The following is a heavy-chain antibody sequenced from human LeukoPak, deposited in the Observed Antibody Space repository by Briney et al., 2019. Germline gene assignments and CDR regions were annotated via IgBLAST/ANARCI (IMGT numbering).Heavy chain of an antibody. J-gene: IGHJ4*02. CDR1: GGSINSYY. CDR3: ARGKVATSYFDY. CDR2: VYSSGSA. D-gene: IGHD5-12*01. Sequence: SETLSLTCTVSGGSINSYYGSWIRQPAGKELEWIGRVYSSGSANYNPSLESRVTMSVDTSKNQFSLKLTSVTAADTAMYFCARGKVATSYFDYWGQGTLVTVSS. V-gene: IGHV4-4*07.